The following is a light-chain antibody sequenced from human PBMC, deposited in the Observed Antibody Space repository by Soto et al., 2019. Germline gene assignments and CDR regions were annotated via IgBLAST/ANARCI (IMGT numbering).Light chain of an antibody. CDR1: QGIRND. J-gene: IGKJ4*01. V-gene: IGKV1-6*01. CDR3: LQDYNYPLT. Sequence: AIQMTQSPSTLSASVGDRVTITCRASQGIRNDLGWYQQKPGKAPKLLIYAASSLQSGVPSRFSGSGSGTDFTLTINSLQPEDFATYYCLQDYNYPLTFGGGTKVDIK. CDR2: AAS.